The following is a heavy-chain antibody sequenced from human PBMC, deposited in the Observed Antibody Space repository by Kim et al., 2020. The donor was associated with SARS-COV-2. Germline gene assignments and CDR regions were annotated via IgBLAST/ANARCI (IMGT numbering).Heavy chain of an antibody. Sequence: ASVKVSCKASGYTFTSYYMHWVRQAPGQGLEWMGIINPSGGSTSYAQKFQGRVNMTRDTSTSTVYMELSSLRSEDTAVYYCARDPVGVAAAGLPFDYWGQGTLVTVSS. J-gene: IGHJ4*02. CDR1: GYTFTSYY. V-gene: IGHV1-46*01. D-gene: IGHD6-13*01. CDR3: ARDPVGVAAAGLPFDY. CDR2: INPSGGST.